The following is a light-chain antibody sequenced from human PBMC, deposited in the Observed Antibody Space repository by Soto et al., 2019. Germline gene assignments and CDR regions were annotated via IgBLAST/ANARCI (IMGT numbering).Light chain of an antibody. V-gene: IGKV1-5*03. CDR3: QQYNSYPYT. CDR1: QSISTF. J-gene: IGKJ2*01. Sequence: DIXXTQSPSALSASVGDRVTITCRASQSISTFLAWYQQKPGKAPNLLIYYASNLQSGVPSRFGGSGSGTEFSLTISTLQPDDFATYYCQQYNSYPYTFGQGTKLEIK. CDR2: YAS.